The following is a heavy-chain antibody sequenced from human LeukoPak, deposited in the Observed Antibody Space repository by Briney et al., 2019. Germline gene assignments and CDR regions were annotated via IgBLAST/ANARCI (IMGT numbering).Heavy chain of an antibody. CDR2: IYYSGST. V-gene: IGHV4-59*01. CDR3: ARDLGYFQH. J-gene: IGHJ1*01. Sequence: PSETLSLTCTVSGGSISSYYWSWIRQPPGKGLEWIGYIYYSGSTNYNPSLKSRVTISVDTSKNQFSLKLSSVTAADTAVYYCARDLGYFQHWGQGTLVTVSS. CDR1: GGSISSYY.